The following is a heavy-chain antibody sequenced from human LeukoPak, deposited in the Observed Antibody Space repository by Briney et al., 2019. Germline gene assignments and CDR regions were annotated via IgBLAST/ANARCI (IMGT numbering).Heavy chain of an antibody. CDR2: ISVDSGST. CDR3: ARGRFPGSGSRYNSFDY. CDR1: GYTFTSYG. Sequence: WASVKVSCKASGYTFTSYGITWVRQAPGQGLEWMGWISVDSGSTNYAQKFQGRPTMTADTSTSTAYMDLRSLRSDDTAVYYCARGRFPGSGSRYNSFDYWGQGTLVTVSS. V-gene: IGHV1-18*01. J-gene: IGHJ4*02. D-gene: IGHD3-10*01.